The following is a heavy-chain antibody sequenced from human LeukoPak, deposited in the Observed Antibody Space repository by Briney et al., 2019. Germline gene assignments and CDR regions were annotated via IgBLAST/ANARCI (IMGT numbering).Heavy chain of an antibody. CDR1: GFTFSSYE. D-gene: IGHD2-8*01. V-gene: IGHV3-48*03. Sequence: GGSLRLSCAASGFTFSSYEMNWVRQAPGKGLEWVSYISSSGSTIYYADSVEGRFTISRDNAKNSLYLQMNSLRAEDTAVYYCARLTKAVLMVYANDYWGQGTLVTVSS. CDR2: ISSSGSTI. J-gene: IGHJ4*02. CDR3: ARLTKAVLMVYANDY.